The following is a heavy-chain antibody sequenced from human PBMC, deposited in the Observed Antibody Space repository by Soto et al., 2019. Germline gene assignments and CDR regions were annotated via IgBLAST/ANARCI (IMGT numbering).Heavy chain of an antibody. J-gene: IGHJ6*02. CDR2: IIPISGTA. V-gene: IGHV1-69*01. D-gene: IGHD2-2*01. Sequence: QVQLVQSGAEVKKPGSSVKVSCKASGGTFSSYAISWVRQAPGQGLEWMGGIIPISGTANYAQKFQGRVTITADECTSTVYMGLSSLRSEDTAVYFCARSQGSSTSLEIYYYYYYGMDVWGQGTTVTVSS. CDR3: ARSQGSSTSLEIYYYYYYGMDV. CDR1: GGTFSSYA.